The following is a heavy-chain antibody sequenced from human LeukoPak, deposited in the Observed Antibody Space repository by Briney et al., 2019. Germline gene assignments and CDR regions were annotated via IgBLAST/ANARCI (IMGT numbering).Heavy chain of an antibody. CDR1: GGSISSYY. CDR2: IYYSGST. V-gene: IGHV4-59*08. CDR3: ARRANWGLHLDY. J-gene: IGHJ4*02. D-gene: IGHD7-27*01. Sequence: SETLSLTCTVSGGSISSYYWSWIRQPPGKGLEWIGYIYYSGSTNYNPSLKSRVTISVDTSKNQFSLKLSSVTAADTAVYYCARRANWGLHLDYWGQGTLVTVSS.